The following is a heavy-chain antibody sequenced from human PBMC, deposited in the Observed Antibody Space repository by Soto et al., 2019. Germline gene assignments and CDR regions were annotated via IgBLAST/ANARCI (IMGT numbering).Heavy chain of an antibody. D-gene: IGHD1-26*01. V-gene: IGHV3-33*01. J-gene: IGHJ4*02. CDR3: GRYPYRWALYFLDL. CDR2: KWFFASGGTE. CDR1: GFTFSNYG. Sequence: PGGSLRLSCATSGFTFSNYGIHWIRQAPGKGLEREAVKWFFASGGTEYYADSVRGRFSISRNDSKQTAYMVRNSLRAEDTAVYYCGRYPYRWALYFLDLWGQGTQVTVSS.